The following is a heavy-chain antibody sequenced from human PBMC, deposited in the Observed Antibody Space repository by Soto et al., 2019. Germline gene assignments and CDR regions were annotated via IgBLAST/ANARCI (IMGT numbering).Heavy chain of an antibody. J-gene: IGHJ4*02. D-gene: IGHD1-26*01. Sequence: AAERKCIKYAESRVIETEGMGLEWVSAISGSGGSTYYADSVKGRFTISRDNSKNTLYLQMSILRAEDTAVYYCVKDVVGTTTDLALSAYRRQRTLVPVSS. CDR1: ERKCIKYA. CDR2: ISGSGGST. V-gene: IGHV3-23*01. CDR3: VKDVVGTTTDLALSAY.